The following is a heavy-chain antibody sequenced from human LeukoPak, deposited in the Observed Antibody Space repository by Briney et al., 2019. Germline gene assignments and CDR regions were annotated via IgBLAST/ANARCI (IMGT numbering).Heavy chain of an antibody. D-gene: IGHD6-6*01. CDR2: IYSGGST. Sequence: TGGSLRLSCVASGFTVSSNYMSWVRQAPGKGLEWVSVIYSGGSTYYADSVKGRFTISRDNSKNTLYLQMNSLRVEDTAVYYCARSSSDYYYYYMDVWGKGTTVTVSS. CDR1: GFTVSSNY. CDR3: ARSSSDYYYYYMDV. J-gene: IGHJ6*03. V-gene: IGHV3-53*01.